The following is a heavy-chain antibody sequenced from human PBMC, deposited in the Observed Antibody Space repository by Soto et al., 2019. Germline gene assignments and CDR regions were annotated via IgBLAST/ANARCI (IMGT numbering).Heavy chain of an antibody. J-gene: IGHJ4*02. Sequence: SETLSLTCTVSGGSISSSSYYWGWIRKPPGKGLEWIASIYYSGTTYYNPSLKSRVTISVDASKQQFSLNLSSVTAADTAVYYCARDISGWYSGFDYWGQGTLVTVSS. CDR1: GGSISSSSYY. D-gene: IGHD6-19*01. CDR3: ARDISGWYSGFDY. CDR2: IYYSGTT. V-gene: IGHV4-39*02.